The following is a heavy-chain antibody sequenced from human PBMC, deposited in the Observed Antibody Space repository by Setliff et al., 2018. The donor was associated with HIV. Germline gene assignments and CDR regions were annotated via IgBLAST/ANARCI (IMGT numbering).Heavy chain of an antibody. Sequence: PSETLSLTCYVSGVSISTTDYYWAWIPQPPGKGLEWIGSISYTEGSFDNASFESRVTMSVDSSKNHFSLKMTSVTAADTAVYFCARASPDRVATFFDFWGQGTLVTVSS. D-gene: IGHD5-12*01. CDR2: ISYTEGS. J-gene: IGHJ4*02. CDR3: ARASPDRVATFFDF. CDR1: GVSISTTDYY. V-gene: IGHV4-39*07.